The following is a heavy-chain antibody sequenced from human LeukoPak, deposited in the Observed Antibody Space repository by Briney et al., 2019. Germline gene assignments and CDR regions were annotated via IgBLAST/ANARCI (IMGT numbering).Heavy chain of an antibody. CDR3: ARGLRVNYDILTGYYNY. V-gene: IGHV1-2*02. CDR2: INPNSGGT. CDR1: GYTFTGYY. Sequence: ASVKVSCKASGYTFTGYYMHWVQQAPGQGLEWMGWINPNSGGTNYAQKFQGRVTMTRDTSISTAYMELSRLRSDDTAVYYCARGLRVNYDILTGYYNYWGQGTLVTVSS. J-gene: IGHJ4*02. D-gene: IGHD3-9*01.